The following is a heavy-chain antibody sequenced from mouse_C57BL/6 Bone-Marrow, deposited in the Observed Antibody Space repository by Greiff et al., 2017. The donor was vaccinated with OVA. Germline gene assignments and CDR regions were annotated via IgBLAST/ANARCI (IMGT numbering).Heavy chain of an antibody. CDR3: ASVDWYIDV. CDR2: LDPSDSYT. D-gene: IGHD1-1*01. CDR1: GYTFTSYW. J-gene: IGHJ1*03. V-gene: IGHV1-50*01. Sequence: QVQLQQPGAELVKPGASVKLSCKASGYTFTSYWMQWVKQRPGQDLEWIGELDPSDSYTNYNHKLTGKATLTVDTSYSTAYMQLSSLTSEDSAVYYCASVDWYIDVWGTGTTVTVSS.